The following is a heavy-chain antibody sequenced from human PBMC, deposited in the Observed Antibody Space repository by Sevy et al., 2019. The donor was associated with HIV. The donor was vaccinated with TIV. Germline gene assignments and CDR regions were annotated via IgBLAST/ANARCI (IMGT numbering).Heavy chain of an antibody. CDR3: TRWKAAQSIFDY. V-gene: IGHV3-49*04. CDR1: GFTFGDYC. J-gene: IGHJ4*02. D-gene: IGHD6-13*01. CDR2: LKSDVYGGTV. Sequence: GGSLRLSCTASGFTFGDYCMSWVRQAPGKGLEWVAFLKSDVYGGTVDYAASVRGRFVISRDDSKTIAYLQMNDLKTADTGVYYCTRWKAAQSIFDYWGQGALVTVSS.